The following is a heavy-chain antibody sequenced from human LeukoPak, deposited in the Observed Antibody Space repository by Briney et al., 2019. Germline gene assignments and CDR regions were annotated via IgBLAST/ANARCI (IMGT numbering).Heavy chain of an antibody. D-gene: IGHD3-22*01. CDR1: GVTSTDYY. V-gene: IGHV3-11*01. J-gene: IGHJ4*02. Sequence: GSPRLSCAESGVTSTDYYISWIRQAPGKGLEWVSYIRSSGNTIFYTHSVKGRFTLSRDNAKNSLYLQMNSLRAEDTAVYYCARVQPHYYDSSGYPPDYWGQGTLVTVSS. CDR3: ARVQPHYYDSSGYPPDY. CDR2: IRSSGNTI.